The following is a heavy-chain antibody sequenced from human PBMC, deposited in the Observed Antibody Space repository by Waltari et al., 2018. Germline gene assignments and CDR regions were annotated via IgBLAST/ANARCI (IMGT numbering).Heavy chain of an antibody. CDR2: IYPGDSDT. CDR1: GYSFTSYW. D-gene: IGHD6-6*01. V-gene: IGHV5-51*01. J-gene: IGHJ5*02. CDR3: ARGFGTGLGQAARGVRWFDP. Sequence: EVQLVQSGAEVKKPGESLKISCKGSGYSFTSYWIGWVRPMPGKGLGWMGIIYPGDSDTRYSPSFQGQVTISADKSISTAYLQWSSLKASDTAMYYCARGFGTGLGQAARGVRWFDPWGQGTLVTVSS.